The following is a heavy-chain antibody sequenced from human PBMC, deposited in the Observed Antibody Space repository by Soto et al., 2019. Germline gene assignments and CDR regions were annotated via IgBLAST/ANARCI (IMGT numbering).Heavy chain of an antibody. J-gene: IGHJ4*02. Sequence: PSETLSLTCTVSGGSISSSSYYWGWIRQPPGKGLEWIGSTYYSGSTYYSPSLKSRISLSVDTSKNQFSLTLTSVTAADTAVYFCARHGLTAYMAYYFDFWGQGTLVTVSS. CDR1: GGSISSSSYY. CDR3: ARHGLTAYMAYYFDF. D-gene: IGHD3-16*01. CDR2: TYYSGST. V-gene: IGHV4-39*01.